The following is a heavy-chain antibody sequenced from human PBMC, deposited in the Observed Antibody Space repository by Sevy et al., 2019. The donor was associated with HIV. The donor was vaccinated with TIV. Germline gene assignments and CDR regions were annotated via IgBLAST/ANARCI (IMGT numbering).Heavy chain of an antibody. Sequence: GGSLRLSCAASGFSFSSYAMSWVRQAPGKGLEWVSAISGNGGDTFYADSVKGRFTISRDNSKNTLYLQMNSLRAEDTAVYYGAKDGGAEKGAFDIWGQGTVVTVSS. CDR2: ISGNGGDT. J-gene: IGHJ3*02. V-gene: IGHV3-23*01. CDR1: GFSFSSYA. CDR3: AKDGGAEKGAFDI. D-gene: IGHD2-15*01.